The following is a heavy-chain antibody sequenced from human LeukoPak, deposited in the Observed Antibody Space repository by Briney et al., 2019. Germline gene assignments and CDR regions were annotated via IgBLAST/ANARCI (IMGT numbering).Heavy chain of an antibody. CDR3: ARAPYYDILTGYYTSFDY. J-gene: IGHJ4*02. Sequence: GASVKVSCKASGYTFTSYYMHWVRQAPGQGLEWMGIINPSGGSTSYAQKFQGRVTMTRDTSTSTVYMELSSLRSEDTAVYYCARAPYYDILTGYYTSFDYWGQGTLVTASS. CDR2: INPSGGST. D-gene: IGHD3-9*01. CDR1: GYTFTSYY. V-gene: IGHV1-46*01.